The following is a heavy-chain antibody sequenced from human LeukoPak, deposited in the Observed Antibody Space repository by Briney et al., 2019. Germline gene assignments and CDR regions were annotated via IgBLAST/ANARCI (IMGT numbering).Heavy chain of an antibody. CDR1: GGTFSSYA. V-gene: IGHV1-69*06. D-gene: IGHD2-2*01. CDR2: IIPMFGTA. Sequence: SVKVSCKASGGTFSSYAISWVRQAPGQGLEWMGGIIPMFGTANYAQKFQGRVTISADKSTSTAYMELSSLRSEDTAVYYCASGRTDIVVVPATLRNYFFDYWGQGTLVTVSS. CDR3: ASGRTDIVVVPATLRNYFFDY. J-gene: IGHJ4*02.